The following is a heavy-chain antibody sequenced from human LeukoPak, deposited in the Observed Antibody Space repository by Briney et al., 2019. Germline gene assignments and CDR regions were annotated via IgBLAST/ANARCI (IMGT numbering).Heavy chain of an antibody. Sequence: ASVKVSCKASGYTFASYDISWVRQAPGQGLEWMGWISAYNGDTNYAQKVQGRVTMTTDTSTSTAYMELRSLRSDDTAVFYCARDLGSGSYHKSDYWGQGTLVTVSS. D-gene: IGHD1-26*01. CDR2: ISAYNGDT. J-gene: IGHJ4*02. V-gene: IGHV1-18*01. CDR3: ARDLGSGSYHKSDY. CDR1: GYTFASYD.